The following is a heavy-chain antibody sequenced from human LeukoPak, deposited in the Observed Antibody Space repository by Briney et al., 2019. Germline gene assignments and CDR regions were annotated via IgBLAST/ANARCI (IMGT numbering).Heavy chain of an antibody. CDR3: ARGGNIAARPENY. CDR2: IYYSGST. D-gene: IGHD6-6*01. CDR1: GGSISSYY. V-gene: IGHV4-59*01. Sequence: PSETLSLTCTVSGGSISSYYWSWIRQPPGKGLEWIGYIYYSGSTNYNPSLKSRVTISVDTSKNQFSLKLSSVTAADTAVYYCARGGNIAARPENYWGQGTLVTVSS. J-gene: IGHJ4*02.